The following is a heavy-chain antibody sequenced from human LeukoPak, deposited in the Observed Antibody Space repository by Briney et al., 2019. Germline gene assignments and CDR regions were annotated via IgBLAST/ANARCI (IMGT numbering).Heavy chain of an antibody. V-gene: IGHV3-64D*09. CDR3: VKRGSEGGDH. J-gene: IGHJ4*02. CDR1: GFSFSGNA. Sequence: GGSLRLSCSASGFSFSGNAMHWVRQAPGKGLEYVSAISSNGAGTYYVDSVKGRFTISRDNSKNTLYLQMSSLRLEDTALYYCVKRGSEGGDHWGQGTLVTVSS. CDR2: ISSNGAGT.